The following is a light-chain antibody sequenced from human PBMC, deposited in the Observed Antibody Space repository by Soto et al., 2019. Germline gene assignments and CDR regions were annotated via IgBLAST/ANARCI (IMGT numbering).Light chain of an antibody. Sequence: EIVLTQSPGTLSLSPGERATLSCRASQSLSSSNLAWYQHKPGQAPRLLIYHASSRATGIPDRFSGSGSGTDFTLTISRLEPEDFAVYYCQHYGSPYTFGHGTKLETK. V-gene: IGKV3-20*01. J-gene: IGKJ2*01. CDR1: QSLSSSN. CDR3: QHYGSPYT. CDR2: HAS.